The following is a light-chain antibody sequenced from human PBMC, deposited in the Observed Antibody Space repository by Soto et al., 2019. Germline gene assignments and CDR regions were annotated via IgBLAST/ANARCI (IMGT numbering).Light chain of an antibody. CDR1: QTINTAH. J-gene: IGKJ2*01. CDR3: QHYGGSSL. V-gene: IGKV3-20*01. Sequence: EIVLTQSPGTLSLSPGERATLSCRASQTINTAHLAWYQQKPGRSPRLLLYGAFNRATGIPDRFSGTGSGTDFTLTISRLEPEDFAVHYCQHYGGSSLFGQGTKLEIK. CDR2: GAF.